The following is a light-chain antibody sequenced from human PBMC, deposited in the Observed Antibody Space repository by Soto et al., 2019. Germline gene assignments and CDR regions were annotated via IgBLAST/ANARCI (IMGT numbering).Light chain of an antibody. CDR1: QSISSW. V-gene: IGKV1-5*01. CDR2: GAS. Sequence: DIQMTQSPSTLSASVGDRVTITCRASQSISSWLAWYQQKPGKAPKLLIYGASSLESGVPSRFSGSGSGTEFTLTSSSLQPDDFATYYCQQYNSYTYTFGQGTKLEIK. J-gene: IGKJ2*01. CDR3: QQYNSYTYT.